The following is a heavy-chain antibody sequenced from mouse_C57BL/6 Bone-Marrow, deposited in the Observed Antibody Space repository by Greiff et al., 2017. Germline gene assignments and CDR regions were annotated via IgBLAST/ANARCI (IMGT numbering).Heavy chain of an antibody. CDR3: AREGYGSSGGYFDV. Sequence: EVQLQESGGGLVKPGGSLKLSCAASGFTFSSYAMSWVRQTPEKRLEWVATISDGGSYTYYPENVKGRFPISRDNAKNNLYLQMSHLKSEDTAMYYCAREGYGSSGGYFDVWGTGTTVTVTS. CDR2: ISDGGSYT. CDR1: GFTFSSYA. V-gene: IGHV5-4*01. D-gene: IGHD1-1*01. J-gene: IGHJ1*03.